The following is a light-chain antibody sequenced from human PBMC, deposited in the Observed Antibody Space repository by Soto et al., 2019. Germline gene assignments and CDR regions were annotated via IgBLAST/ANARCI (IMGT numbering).Light chain of an antibody. CDR1: NIGSKG. Sequence: SYELTQPPSVSVAPGKTASISWGGKNIGSKGVHWYQQKPGQAPVLVIYSDTDLPPVIPERFSGSNSANLATLTISRVEAGDEADYYCQVWDSGSAHVVFGGGTKVTVL. V-gene: IGLV3-21*04. J-gene: IGLJ2*01. CDR2: SDT. CDR3: QVWDSGSAHVV.